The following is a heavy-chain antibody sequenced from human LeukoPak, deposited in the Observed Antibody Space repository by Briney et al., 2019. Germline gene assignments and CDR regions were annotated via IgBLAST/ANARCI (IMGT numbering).Heavy chain of an antibody. CDR2: IHPASANT. J-gene: IGHJ4*02. CDR1: GYTFTEHF. CDR3: ARDLRPANL. V-gene: IGHV1-2*02. D-gene: IGHD1-7*01. Sequence: ASVKVSCRASGYTFTEHFIHWVRQAPGQGLQYMGWIHPASANTVYAQMFHGRVTLTRDTPATTTYMELSGLRSDDTAVYYCARDLRPANLWGQGTLVTVSS.